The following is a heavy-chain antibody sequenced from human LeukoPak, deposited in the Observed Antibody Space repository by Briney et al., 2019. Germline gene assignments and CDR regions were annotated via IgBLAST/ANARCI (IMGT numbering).Heavy chain of an antibody. CDR1: GFTFSSFV. Sequence: PGGSLTLSCSASGFTFSSFVMSWVRQSPGKGLEWVSGVSATGRETFYADSVEGRFTISRDNSKNTVYLQMNSLTTEDTAKYYCARTWNSAIGSAGDWFDPWGQGAQVIVSS. CDR2: VSATGRET. J-gene: IGHJ5*02. V-gene: IGHV3-23*01. D-gene: IGHD3-10*01. CDR3: ARTWNSAIGSAGDWFDP.